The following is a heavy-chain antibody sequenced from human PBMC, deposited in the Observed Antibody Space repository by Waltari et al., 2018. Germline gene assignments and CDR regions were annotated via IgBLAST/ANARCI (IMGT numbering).Heavy chain of an antibody. J-gene: IGHJ6*03. CDR2: IYYSGST. CDR3: ASLYVTGVSNYYYYYYMDV. V-gene: IGHV4-39*01. CDR1: GGSISRRSYY. D-gene: IGHD7-27*01. Sequence: QLQLQESGPGLVKPSETLSLPCTVSGGSISRRSYYWGWIRQPPGKGLEWIGSIYYSGSTYYNPSLKSRVTISVDTSKNQFSLKLSFVTAADTAVYYCASLYVTGVSNYYYYYYMDVWGKGTTVTVSS.